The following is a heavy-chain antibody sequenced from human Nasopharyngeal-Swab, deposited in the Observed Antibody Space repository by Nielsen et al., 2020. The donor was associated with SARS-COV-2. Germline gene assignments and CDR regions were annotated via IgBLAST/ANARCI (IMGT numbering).Heavy chain of an antibody. J-gene: IGHJ4*02. V-gene: IGHV3-74*01. D-gene: IGHD6-19*01. CDR3: GKLAGAAVAGTPFDY. CDR2: INGDGSST. CDR1: GFTFSGHW. Sequence: GESLKISCAASGFTFSGHWMYWVRQAPGKGLVWVSRINGDGSSTDYAASVKGRFTVSRDNAKNTLYLQMNSLGADDTAVYYCGKLAGAAVAGTPFDYWGQGTLVTVSS.